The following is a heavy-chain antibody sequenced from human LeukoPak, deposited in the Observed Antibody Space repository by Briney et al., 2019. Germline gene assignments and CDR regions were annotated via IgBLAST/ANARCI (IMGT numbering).Heavy chain of an antibody. CDR2: INWNGGST. Sequence: GGSLRLSCAASGFTVSSNYMSWVRQAPGKGLEWVSGINWNGGSTGYADSVKGRFTISRDNAKNSLYLQMNSLRAEDTALYYCASEIGYCSGGSCYGGYWGQGTLVTVSS. CDR1: GFTVSSNY. V-gene: IGHV3-20*04. J-gene: IGHJ4*02. CDR3: ASEIGYCSGGSCYGGY. D-gene: IGHD2-15*01.